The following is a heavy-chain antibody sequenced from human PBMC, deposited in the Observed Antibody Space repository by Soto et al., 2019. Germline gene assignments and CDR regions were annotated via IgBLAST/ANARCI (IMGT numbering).Heavy chain of an antibody. CDR3: ARYPPNWGHDY. Sequence: SETLSLTCAVYCGSFSGYYWSWIRQPPGKGLEWIGEINHSGSTNYNPSLKSRVTISVDTSKNQFSLKLSSVTAADTAVYYCARYPPNWGHDYWGQGTLVTVSS. CDR1: CGSFSGYY. CDR2: INHSGST. J-gene: IGHJ4*02. D-gene: IGHD7-27*01. V-gene: IGHV4-34*01.